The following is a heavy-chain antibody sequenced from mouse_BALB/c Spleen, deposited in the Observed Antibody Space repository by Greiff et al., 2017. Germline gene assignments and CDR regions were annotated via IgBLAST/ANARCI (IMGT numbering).Heavy chain of an antibody. CDR2: ISDGGSYT. Sequence: DVMLVESGGSLVKPVGSLKLSCAASGFPFSDYYMYWVRQTPEKRLEWVATISDGGSYTYYPDSVKGRFTISRDNAKNNLYLQMSSLKSEDTAMYYCARAYYDYDPWFAYWGQGTLVTVSA. CDR3: ARAYYDYDPWFAY. J-gene: IGHJ3*01. V-gene: IGHV5-4*02. CDR1: GFPFSDYY. D-gene: IGHD2-4*01.